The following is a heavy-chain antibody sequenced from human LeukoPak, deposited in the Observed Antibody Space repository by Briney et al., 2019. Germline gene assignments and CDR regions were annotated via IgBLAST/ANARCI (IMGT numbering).Heavy chain of an antibody. Sequence: PGGSLRLSCAASGFTFSSYWMHWVRQAPGKGLVWVSRINTDGSSTSYADSVKGRFTISRDNAKNSLYLQMNSLRAEDTAVYYCARDPVHSSGWFAVSYYYMDVWGKGTTVTVSS. J-gene: IGHJ6*03. CDR3: ARDPVHSSGWFAVSYYYMDV. D-gene: IGHD6-19*01. V-gene: IGHV3-74*01. CDR1: GFTFSSYW. CDR2: INTDGSST.